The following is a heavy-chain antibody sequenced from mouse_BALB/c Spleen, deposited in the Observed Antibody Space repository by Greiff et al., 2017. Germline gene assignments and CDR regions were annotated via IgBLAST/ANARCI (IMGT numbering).Heavy chain of an antibody. J-gene: IGHJ4*01. V-gene: IGHV1S22*01. CDR1: GYTFTSYW. CDR2: IYPGSGST. CDR3: TRWGPYAMDY. Sequence: LQHPGSELVRPGASVKLSCKASGYTFTSYWMHWVKQRHGQGLEWIGNIYPGSGSTNYDEKFKSKGTLTVDTSSSTAYMHLSSLTSEDSAVYYCTRWGPYAMDYWGQGTSVTVSS.